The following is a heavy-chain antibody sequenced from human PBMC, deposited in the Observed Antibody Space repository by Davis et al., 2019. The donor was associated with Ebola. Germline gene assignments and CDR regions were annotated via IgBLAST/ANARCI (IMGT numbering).Heavy chain of an antibody. V-gene: IGHV3-30-3*01. CDR2: ISYDGSNK. CDR1: GFTFSSYA. CDR3: AKVPLSLGSSWYPRPGYGMDV. J-gene: IGHJ6*02. Sequence: PGGSLRLSCAASGFTFSSYAMHWVRQAPGKGLEWVAVISYDGSNKYYADSVKGRFTISRDNSKYTLYLQMNSLRAEDTAVYYCAKVPLSLGSSWYPRPGYGMDVWGQGTTVTVSS. D-gene: IGHD6-13*01.